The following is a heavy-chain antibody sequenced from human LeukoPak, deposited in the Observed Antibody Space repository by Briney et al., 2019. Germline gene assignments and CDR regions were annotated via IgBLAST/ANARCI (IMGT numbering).Heavy chain of an antibody. Sequence: SETLSLTCTVSGGSISSSSYYWGWIRQPPGKGLEWIGNVYYSGITYYNPSLKSRVTISGDTSKNQFSLKVNSVTAADTAVYYCARGSWSSSIDYWGQGTLVTVSS. CDR2: VYYSGIT. CDR3: ARGSWSSSIDY. V-gene: IGHV4-39*07. D-gene: IGHD6-6*01. CDR1: GGSISSSSYY. J-gene: IGHJ4*02.